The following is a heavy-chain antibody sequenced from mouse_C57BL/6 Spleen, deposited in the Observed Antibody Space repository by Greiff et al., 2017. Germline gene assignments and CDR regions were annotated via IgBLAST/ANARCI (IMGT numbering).Heavy chain of an antibody. J-gene: IGHJ2*01. V-gene: IGHV5-6*01. CDR3: ARHDLFPYFDY. CDR1: GFTFSSYG. CDR2: ISSGGSYT. Sequence: EVQLVESGGDLVKPGGSLKLSCAASGFTFSSYGMSWVRQTPDKRLEWVATISSGGSYTYYPDSVKGRFTISRDNAKNTLYLQMSSLKSEDTAMYYCARHDLFPYFDYWGQGTTLTVSS. D-gene: IGHD1-1*01.